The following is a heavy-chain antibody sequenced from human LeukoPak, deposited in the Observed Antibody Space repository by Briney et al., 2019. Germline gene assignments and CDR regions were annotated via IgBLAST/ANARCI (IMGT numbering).Heavy chain of an antibody. V-gene: IGHV1-18*01. CDR1: GYTFTTYG. Sequence: GASVKVSCKTSGYTFTTYGITWVRQAPGQGLEWMGWISTYDGKTKYSQKVQGRVTMTTDTSTSTVYMDLRSLRSDDTAVYYCAREGAYCSSTSCHLQNWFDPWGQGTLVTVSS. D-gene: IGHD2-2*01. CDR2: ISTYDGKT. CDR3: AREGAYCSSTSCHLQNWFDP. J-gene: IGHJ5*02.